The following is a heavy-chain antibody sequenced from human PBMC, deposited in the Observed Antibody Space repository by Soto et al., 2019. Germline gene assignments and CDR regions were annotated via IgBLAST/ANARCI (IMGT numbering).Heavy chain of an antibody. CDR1: GDSVSSKSAG. D-gene: IGHD6-19*01. V-gene: IGHV6-1*01. J-gene: IGHJ4*02. CDR3: ERAGQWLFDY. CDR2: TYYRSKWYN. Sequence: SQTLSLTCAISGDSVSSKSAGWNWIRQSPSRGLEWLGRTYYRSKWYNEYAVSVKGRITINPDTSKNQFSLQLNSVTPEDTALYYCERAGQWLFDYWGQGTLVTVSS.